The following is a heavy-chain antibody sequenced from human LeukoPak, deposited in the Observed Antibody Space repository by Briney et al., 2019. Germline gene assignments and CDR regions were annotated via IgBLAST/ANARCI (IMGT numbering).Heavy chain of an antibody. CDR1: GGSISSYY. D-gene: IGHD3-22*01. CDR2: IYYSGST. Sequence: SETLSLTCTVSGGSISSYYWSWIRQPPGKGLEWIGYIYYSGSTNYNPSLKSRVTISVDTSKNQFSLKLSSVTAADTAVYYCARLVNYYDSSGPHDYWGQGTLVTVSS. V-gene: IGHV4-59*08. CDR3: ARLVNYYDSSGPHDY. J-gene: IGHJ4*02.